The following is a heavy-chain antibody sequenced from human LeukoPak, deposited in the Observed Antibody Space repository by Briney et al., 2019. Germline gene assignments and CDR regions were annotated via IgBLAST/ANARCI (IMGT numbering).Heavy chain of an antibody. CDR3: ARGEASFDY. J-gene: IGHJ4*02. CDR2: IYYSGST. Sequence: PSETLSLTCTVSGGSISSSSYYWGWIRQPPGKGLEWIGSIYYSGSTYYNPSLKSRVTISVDTSKNQFSLKLSSLTAADAAVYYCARGEASFDYWGQGTLVTVSS. CDR1: GGSISSSSYY. V-gene: IGHV4-39*07.